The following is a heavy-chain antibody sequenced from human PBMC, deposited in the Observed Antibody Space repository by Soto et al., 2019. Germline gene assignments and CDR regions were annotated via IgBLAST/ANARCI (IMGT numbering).Heavy chain of an antibody. V-gene: IGHV4-59*01. CDR3: ARGTYYYDSSGYWDYFDD. CDR2: IYYSGST. D-gene: IGHD3-22*01. Sequence: SETLSLTCTVSGGSISSYYWSWIRQPPGKGLEWIGYIYYSGSTNYNPSLKSRVTISVDTSKNQFSLKLSSVTAADTAVYYCARGTYYYDSSGYWDYFDDWGQGTLVTVSS. J-gene: IGHJ4*02. CDR1: GGSISSYY.